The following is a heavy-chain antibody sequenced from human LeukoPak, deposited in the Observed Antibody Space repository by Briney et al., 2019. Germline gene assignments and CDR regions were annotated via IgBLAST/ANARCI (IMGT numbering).Heavy chain of an antibody. J-gene: IGHJ4*02. Sequence: GGSLRLSCTTSGFPFNIYSMAWVRQAPGKGLEWVSSISSRGDYIFYADSVKGRFTISRDSSANSMYLQMNSLRAEDAAVYYCVRGMQPSLMRASGMSYWGQGTLVIVSS. CDR1: GFPFNIYS. D-gene: IGHD2-8*01. CDR2: ISSRGDYI. V-gene: IGHV3-23*01. CDR3: VRGMQPSLMRASGMSY.